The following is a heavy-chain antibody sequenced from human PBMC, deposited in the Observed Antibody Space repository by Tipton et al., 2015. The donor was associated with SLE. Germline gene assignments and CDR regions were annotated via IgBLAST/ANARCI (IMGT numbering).Heavy chain of an antibody. CDR3: AREVLTSGYYYVGFDS. Sequence: GLVKPSETLSLTCTVSSGSISSSDYYWGWIRQPPGKGLEWIGNIYYRGYTYYSPSLKSRVTISVDTSKNQFSLNLSSVAAADTAVYHCAREVLTSGYYYVGFDSWGQGTLVTVSS. J-gene: IGHJ4*02. V-gene: IGHV4-39*01. CDR2: IYYRGYT. D-gene: IGHD3-22*01. CDR1: SGSISSSDYY.